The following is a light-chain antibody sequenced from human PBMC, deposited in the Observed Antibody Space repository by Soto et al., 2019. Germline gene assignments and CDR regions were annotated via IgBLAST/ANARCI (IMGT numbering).Light chain of an antibody. J-gene: IGKJ4*01. CDR2: DTS. Sequence: EVVMTQSPATLSVSPGERATLSCRASRGIGSTLAWYQQKPGQTPRLLIYDTSTRATGVPARFIGSASGTEITLTISSMQSEDFAIYYCQHYVTWPLDFGGGTRVENK. V-gene: IGKV3-15*01. CDR1: RGIGST. CDR3: QHYVTWPLD.